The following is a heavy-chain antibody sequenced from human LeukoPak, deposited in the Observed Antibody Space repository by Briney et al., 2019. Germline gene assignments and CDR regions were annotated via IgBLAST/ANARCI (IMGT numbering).Heavy chain of an antibody. CDR3: AASDTAMVIPHYYYYYGMDV. D-gene: IGHD5-18*01. CDR2: IIPILGIA. V-gene: IGHV1-69*02. Sequence: SVKVSCKASGGTFSSYTISWVRQAPGQGLEWMGRIIPILGIANYAQKFQGRVTITADKSTSTAYMGLSSLRSEDTAVYYCAASDTAMVIPHYYYYYGMDVWGQGTTVTVSS. J-gene: IGHJ6*02. CDR1: GGTFSSYT.